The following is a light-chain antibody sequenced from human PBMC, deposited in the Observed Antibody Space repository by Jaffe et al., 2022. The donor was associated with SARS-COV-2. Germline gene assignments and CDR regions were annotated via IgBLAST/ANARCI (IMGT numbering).Light chain of an antibody. Sequence: DIQMTQSPSTLSASVGDRVTITCRASQSISSWLAWYQQKPGNAPKPLIYKATDLQSGVPSRFSGSGSGTEFTLTISSLQPDDFATYYCLQFSGNAHTFGQGTKLEMK. CDR2: KAT. V-gene: IGKV1-5*03. CDR1: QSISSW. CDR3: LQFSGNAHT. J-gene: IGKJ2*01.